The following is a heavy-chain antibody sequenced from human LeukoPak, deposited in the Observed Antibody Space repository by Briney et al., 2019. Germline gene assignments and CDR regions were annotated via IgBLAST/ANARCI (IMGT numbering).Heavy chain of an antibody. CDR3: ARGSRYDFWSGPPKYNWFDP. V-gene: IGHV4-4*07. CDR1: GGSFSNYY. D-gene: IGHD3-3*01. Sequence: SETLSLTCTVSGGSFSNYYWNWIRQPAGKGVEWIGRIYTSGSTNYNPSLKSRVTISVETCKKQFSLKLNSVTAADTAVYYCARGSRYDFWSGPPKYNWFDPWGQGTLVTVSS. CDR2: IYTSGST. J-gene: IGHJ5*02.